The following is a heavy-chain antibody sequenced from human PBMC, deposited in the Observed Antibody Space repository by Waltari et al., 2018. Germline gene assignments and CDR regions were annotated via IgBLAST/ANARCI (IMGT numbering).Heavy chain of an antibody. CDR1: GGSISSSSYY. V-gene: IGHV4-39*07. CDR2: IYYSGST. Sequence: QLQLQESGPGLVKPSETLSLTCTVSGGSISSSSYYWGWIRQPPGKGLEWIGSIYYSGSTYYNPSLKSRVTISVDTSKNQFSLKLSSVTAADTAVYYCARESVGVVTSYFDYWGQGTLVTVSS. CDR3: ARESVGVVTSYFDY. D-gene: IGHD2-21*02. J-gene: IGHJ4*02.